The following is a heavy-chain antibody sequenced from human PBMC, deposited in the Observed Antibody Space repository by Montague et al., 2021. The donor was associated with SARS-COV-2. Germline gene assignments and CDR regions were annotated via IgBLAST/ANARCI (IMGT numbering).Heavy chain of an antibody. CDR3: ARWVYSGSNYYFDY. CDR1: GFTFDDYG. J-gene: IGHJ4*02. CDR2: INWNGADT. D-gene: IGHD1-26*01. Sequence: SLRLSCAASGFTFDDYGMTWVRQPPGKGLEWVSGINWNGADTGYADSVKGRFTISRDNSKNSLYLQMNSLRAEDTAFYYRARWVYSGSNYYFDYWGQGALVTVSS. V-gene: IGHV3-20*04.